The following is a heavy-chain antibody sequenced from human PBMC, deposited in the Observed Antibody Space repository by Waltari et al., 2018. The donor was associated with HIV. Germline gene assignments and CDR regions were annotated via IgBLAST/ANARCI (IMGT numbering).Heavy chain of an antibody. CDR1: GGTFSSYA. V-gene: IGHV1-69*04. Sequence: QVQLVQSGAEVKKPGSSVKVSCKASGGTFSSYAISWVRQAPGQGLEWMGRIIPILGIANYEQKFQGRVTITADKSTSTAYMELSSLRSEDTAVYYCARDVVVVVAPSGYGMDVWGQGTTVTVSS. CDR3: ARDVVVVVAPSGYGMDV. CDR2: IIPILGIA. J-gene: IGHJ6*02. D-gene: IGHD2-15*01.